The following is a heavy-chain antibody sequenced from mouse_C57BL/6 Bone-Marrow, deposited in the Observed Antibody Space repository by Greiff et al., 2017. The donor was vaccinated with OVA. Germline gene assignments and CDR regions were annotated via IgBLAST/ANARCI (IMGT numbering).Heavy chain of an antibody. CDR2: ISSGGSYT. CDR3: ARNDYGSSYD. J-gene: IGHJ2*01. CDR1: GFTFSSYG. D-gene: IGHD1-1*01. Sequence: EVKLVESGGDLVKPGGSLKLSCAASGFTFSSYGMSWVRQTPDKRLEWVATISSGGSYTYYPDSVKGRFTISRDNAKNTLYLQMSSLKSEKTAIDYCARNDYGSSYDGGQGTTLTVSS. V-gene: IGHV5-6*02.